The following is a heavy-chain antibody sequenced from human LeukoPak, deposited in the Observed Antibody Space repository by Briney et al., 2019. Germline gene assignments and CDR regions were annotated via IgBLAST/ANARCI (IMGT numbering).Heavy chain of an antibody. Sequence: SETLSLTCTVSGASISSNTYYWAWIRQTPGKGLEWIGSIFNAGSTFYNPSLTSRVTMSVDTSKNQFSLKLKSVTAADTAMYYCARNMTIILVAERIDGFDIWGQGTMVTVSS. V-gene: IGHV4-39*01. J-gene: IGHJ3*02. CDR2: IFNAGST. CDR1: GASISSNTYY. D-gene: IGHD3-22*01. CDR3: ARNMTIILVAERIDGFDI.